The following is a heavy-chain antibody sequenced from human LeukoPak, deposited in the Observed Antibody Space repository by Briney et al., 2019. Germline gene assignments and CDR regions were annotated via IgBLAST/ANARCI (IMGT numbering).Heavy chain of an antibody. V-gene: IGHV3-48*03. J-gene: IGHJ4*02. D-gene: IGHD6-19*01. CDR2: ISSSGSTT. CDR3: ARDASALY. CDR1: GFTFSSYE. Sequence: GGSLRLSCAASGFTFSSYEMNWVRQAPGKGLEWVSYISSSGSTTYYADFVKGRFTISRDKAKNSPYMQMNSRMAADPSVYFCARDASALYGGRGTLVTVSS.